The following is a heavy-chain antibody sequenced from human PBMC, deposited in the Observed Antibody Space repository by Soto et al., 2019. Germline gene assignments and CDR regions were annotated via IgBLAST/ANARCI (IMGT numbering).Heavy chain of an antibody. V-gene: IGHV1-69*01. D-gene: IGHD1-26*01. CDR3: ARALVGASGVGGRYYGMDV. CDR1: GGTFSSYA. CDR2: IIPIFGTA. Sequence: QVQLVQSGAEVKKPGSSVKVSCKASGGTFSSYAISWVRQAPGQGLEWMGGIIPIFGTANYAQKYQGRVTITADESTSTAYMELSSLRSEDTAVYYCARALVGASGVGGRYYGMDVWGQGTTVTVSS. J-gene: IGHJ6*02.